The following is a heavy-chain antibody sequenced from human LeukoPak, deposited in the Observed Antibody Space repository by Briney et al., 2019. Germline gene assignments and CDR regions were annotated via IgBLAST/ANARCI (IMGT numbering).Heavy chain of an antibody. V-gene: IGHV4-31*03. D-gene: IGHD3-9*01. CDR3: ANLYFDSTYYFDC. Sequence: SETLSLTCTVSGGSISSGGYYWSWIRQHPGKGLEWIGYIYYSGSTYYNPSLKSRVTISVDTSRNQFSLKLSSVTAADTAVYYCANLYFDSTYYFDCRGQGTLVTASS. J-gene: IGHJ4*01. CDR1: GGSISSGGYY. CDR2: IYYSGST.